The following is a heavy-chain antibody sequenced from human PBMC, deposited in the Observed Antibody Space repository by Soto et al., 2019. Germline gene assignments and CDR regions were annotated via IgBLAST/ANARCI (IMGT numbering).Heavy chain of an antibody. CDR1: GFTFSSYA. CDR2: ISYDGSNK. V-gene: IGHV3-30-3*01. CDR3: ARDVGPVGATSNYYYYR. J-gene: IGHJ6*01. D-gene: IGHD1-26*01. Sequence: GGSLRLSCAASGFTFSSYAMHWVRQAPGKGLEWVAVISYDGSNKYYADSVKGRFTISRDNSKNTLYLQMNSLRAEDTAVYYCARDVGPVGATSNYYYYR.